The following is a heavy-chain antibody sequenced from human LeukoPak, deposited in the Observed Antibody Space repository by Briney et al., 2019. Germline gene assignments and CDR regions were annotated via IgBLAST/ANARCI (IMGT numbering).Heavy chain of an antibody. J-gene: IGHJ4*02. D-gene: IGHD3-3*01. CDR3: ARDGPPEYYDFWSGYYVY. CDR2: ISSSSSYI. Sequence: GGSLRLSCAASGFTFSSYSMNWVRQAPGKGLEWVSSISSSSSYIYYADSVKGRFTISRDNAKNSLYLQMNSLRAEDTAVYYCARDGPPEYYDFWSGYYVYWGQGTLVTVSS. CDR1: GFTFSSYS. V-gene: IGHV3-21*01.